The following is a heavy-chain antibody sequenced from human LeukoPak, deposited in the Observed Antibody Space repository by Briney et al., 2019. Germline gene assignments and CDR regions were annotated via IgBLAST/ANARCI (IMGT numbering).Heavy chain of an antibody. V-gene: IGHV1-24*01. CDR1: GYTLTELS. CDR2: FDPEDGET. CDR3: ARVTLGAAAQWDYYYYYYGMDV. J-gene: IGHJ6*02. D-gene: IGHD6-13*01. Sequence: GASVKVSCKVSGYTLTELSMHWVRQAPGKGLEWMGGFDPEDGETIYAQKFQGRVTMTEDTSTDTAYMELSSLRSEDTAVYYCARVTLGAAAQWDYYYYYYGMDVWGQGTTVTVSS.